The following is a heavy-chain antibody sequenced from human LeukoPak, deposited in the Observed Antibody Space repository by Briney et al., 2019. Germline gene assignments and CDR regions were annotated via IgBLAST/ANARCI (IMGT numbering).Heavy chain of an antibody. CDR3: ARENSGSYREFDY. CDR2: ISPSRST. Sequence: PSETLSLPCTLSGGPSRSYYWSWIRQPAGKGLEWIGRISPSRSTNYNASLKSRVSMSVDTSKNQFSLKLSSVTAAATAVFYCARENSGSYREFDYWGQGTLVTVSS. J-gene: IGHJ4*02. V-gene: IGHV4-4*07. CDR1: GGPSRSYY. D-gene: IGHD1-26*01.